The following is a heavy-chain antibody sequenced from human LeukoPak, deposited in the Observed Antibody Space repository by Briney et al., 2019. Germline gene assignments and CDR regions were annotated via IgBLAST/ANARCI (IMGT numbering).Heavy chain of an antibody. CDR1: GFTVSSNY. Sequence: GGSLRLSCAASGFTVSSNYMSWVRQAPGKGLEWVSVIYSGGSTYYADSVKGRFTISRDNSKNTLYLQMNSLRAEDTAVYYCARDAVYCSGGSCYPTYYFDYWGQGTLVTVSS. D-gene: IGHD2-15*01. V-gene: IGHV3-53*01. CDR2: IYSGGST. CDR3: ARDAVYCSGGSCYPTYYFDY. J-gene: IGHJ4*02.